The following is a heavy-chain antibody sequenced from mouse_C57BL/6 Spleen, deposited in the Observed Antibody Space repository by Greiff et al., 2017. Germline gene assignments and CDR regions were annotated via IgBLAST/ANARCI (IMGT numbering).Heavy chain of an antibody. Sequence: EVKLVESGGDLVKPGGSLKLSCAASGFTFSSYGMSWVRQTPDKRLEWVATISSGGSYTYYPDSVKGRITISRDNAKNTLYLQMSSLKSEDTAMYYCARPTAQAFDYWGQGTTLTVSS. CDR1: GFTFSSYG. V-gene: IGHV5-6*01. CDR3: ARPTAQAFDY. J-gene: IGHJ2*01. CDR2: ISSGGSYT. D-gene: IGHD3-2*02.